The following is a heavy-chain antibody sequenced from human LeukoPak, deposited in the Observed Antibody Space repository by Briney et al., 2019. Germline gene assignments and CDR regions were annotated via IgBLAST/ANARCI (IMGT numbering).Heavy chain of an antibody. CDR1: GFTFSSHG. V-gene: IGHV3-30*02. CDR2: IRYDGSNK. Sequence: GGSLRLSCAASGFTFSSHGMHWVRQAPGKGLEWVAFIRYDGSNKYYADSVKGRFTISRDNSKNTLYLQMNSLRAEDTAVYYCARASSSWYGFYYYYMDVWGKGTTVTVSS. D-gene: IGHD6-13*01. J-gene: IGHJ6*03. CDR3: ARASSSWYGFYYYYMDV.